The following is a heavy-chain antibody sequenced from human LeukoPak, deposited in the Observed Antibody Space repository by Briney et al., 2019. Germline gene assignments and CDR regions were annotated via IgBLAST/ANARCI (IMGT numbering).Heavy chain of an antibody. J-gene: IGHJ5*02. CDR2: IHYSETT. D-gene: IGHD2-21*02. CDR3: ARHGRRVTSSWFDP. V-gene: IGHV4-39*01. Sequence: SETLSLTCSVSGGSISSSNYYWGWIRQPPGKGLEWIGNIHYSETTYYNPSLKSRVTISVDTSKNQFSLRLSSVTAADTAVYYCARHGRRVTSSWFDPWGQGTLVTVSS. CDR1: GGSISSSNYY.